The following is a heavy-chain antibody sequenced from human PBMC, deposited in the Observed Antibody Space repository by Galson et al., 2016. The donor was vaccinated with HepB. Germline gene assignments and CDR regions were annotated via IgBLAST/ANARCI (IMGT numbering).Heavy chain of an antibody. J-gene: IGHJ6*03. CDR2: ISKSDSPI. CDR1: GFSFSSYA. CDR3: ARVGTWIHQYFYYMDV. V-gene: IGHV3-48*03. D-gene: IGHD5-18*01. Sequence: SLRLSCAASGFSFSSYAMSWVRQAPGKGLEWLSYISKSDSPIYYADSVKGRFTISRDNIKKSLFLEMNSLRAGDTGVYYCARVGTWIHQYFYYMDVWGKGTTVTVSS.